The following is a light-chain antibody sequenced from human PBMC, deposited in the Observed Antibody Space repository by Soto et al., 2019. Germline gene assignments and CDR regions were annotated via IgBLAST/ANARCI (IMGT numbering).Light chain of an antibody. J-gene: IGKJ4*01. V-gene: IGKV3-20*01. CDR1: QSVSSSY. Sequence: EIVLTQSPGTLSLSPGERATLSCRASQSVSSSYLAWYQQKPGQAPRLLIYNAFNRATGIPDRFSGSGSGTDFTLTIIRLEPEDFAVYYCQQYGSSPGTFGGGTKVDIK. CDR3: QQYGSSPGT. CDR2: NAF.